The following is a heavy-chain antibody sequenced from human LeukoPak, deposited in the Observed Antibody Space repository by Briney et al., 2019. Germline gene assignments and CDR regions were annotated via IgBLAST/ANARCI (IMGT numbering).Heavy chain of an antibody. J-gene: IGHJ4*02. D-gene: IGHD2-8*01. CDR2: IYYSGST. Sequence: SETLSLTCTVSGGSISSYYWRWIRQPPGKGLEWIGSIYYSGSTYYNPSLKSRVTISVDTSKNQFSLKLSSVPAADTAVYYCARLNVANFDYWGQGTLVTVSS. CDR1: GGSISSYY. V-gene: IGHV4-59*05. CDR3: ARLNVANFDY.